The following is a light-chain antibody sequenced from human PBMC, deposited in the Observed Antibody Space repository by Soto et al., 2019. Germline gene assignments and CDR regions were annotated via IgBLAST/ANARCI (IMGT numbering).Light chain of an antibody. Sequence: EIVLTQSPGTLSLSPGERATLSCRASQSVSSNNLAWYQQRPGQAPRVVIYGASTRATGIPERFSGSGSGTEFTLTISSLQSEDFAVYYCQQYNNWPPWTFGQGTKVEIK. CDR3: QQYNNWPPWT. V-gene: IGKV3D-15*01. J-gene: IGKJ1*01. CDR1: QSVSSN. CDR2: GAS.